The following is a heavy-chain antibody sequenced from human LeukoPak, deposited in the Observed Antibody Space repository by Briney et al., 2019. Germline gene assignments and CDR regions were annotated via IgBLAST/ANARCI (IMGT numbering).Heavy chain of an antibody. CDR1: GFTFSSYE. Sequence: GGSLRLSCAASGFTFSSYEMNWVRQAPGKGLEWVSYISSSGSTLYYADSVKGRFTISRDNAKNSLYLQMNSLRAEDTAVYYCARDGDYGWYFDLWGRGTLVTVSS. CDR3: ARDGDYGWYFDL. V-gene: IGHV3-48*03. CDR2: ISSSGSTL. J-gene: IGHJ2*01. D-gene: IGHD4-17*01.